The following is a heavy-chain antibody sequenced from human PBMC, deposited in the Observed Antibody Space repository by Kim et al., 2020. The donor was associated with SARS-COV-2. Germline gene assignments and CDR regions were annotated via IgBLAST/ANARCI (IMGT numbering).Heavy chain of an antibody. Sequence: GGSLRLSCAASGFTFNTYGMHWVRQAPGKGLEWVAVISYDGSNKSYADSVKGRFTISRDNSKNTLYLQMNSLRIEDTAVYYCAKSFSWSYFGYDYWGQGTLVTVSS. CDR2: ISYDGSNK. J-gene: IGHJ4*02. D-gene: IGHD1-26*01. V-gene: IGHV3-30*18. CDR1: GFTFNTYG. CDR3: AKSFSWSYFGYDY.